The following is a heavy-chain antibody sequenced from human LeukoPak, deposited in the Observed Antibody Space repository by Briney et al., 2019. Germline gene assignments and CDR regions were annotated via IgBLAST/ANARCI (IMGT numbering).Heavy chain of an antibody. D-gene: IGHD3-22*01. CDR3: ALGYYDSSGYYYWLLRY. J-gene: IGHJ4*02. Sequence: ASVKVSCKASGGTFSSYAISWVRQAPGQGLEWMGWMNPNSGNTGYAQKFQGRVTMTRNTSISTAYMELSSLRSEDTAVYYCALGYYDSSGYYYWLLRYWGQGTLVTVSS. CDR2: MNPNSGNT. V-gene: IGHV1-8*02. CDR1: GGTFSSYA.